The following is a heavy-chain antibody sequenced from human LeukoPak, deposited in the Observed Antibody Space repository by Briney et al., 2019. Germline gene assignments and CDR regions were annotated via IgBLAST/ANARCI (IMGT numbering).Heavy chain of an antibody. V-gene: IGHV3-21*01. Sequence: GGSLRLSCAASGFTFSSYSMNWVRQAPGKGLEWVSSISSSSSYIYYADSVKGRFTISRDNAKNSLYLQMNSLRAEDTAVYYCAEEAVEWIVGATFDYWGQGTLVTVSS. CDR3: AEEAVEWIVGATFDY. D-gene: IGHD1-26*01. J-gene: IGHJ4*02. CDR2: ISSSSSYI. CDR1: GFTFSSYS.